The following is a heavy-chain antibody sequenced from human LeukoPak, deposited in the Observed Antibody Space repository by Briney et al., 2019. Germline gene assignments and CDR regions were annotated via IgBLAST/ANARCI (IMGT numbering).Heavy chain of an antibody. D-gene: IGHD3-16*02. V-gene: IGHV3-64*01. J-gene: IGHJ4*02. Sequence: PGGSLRVSHVASGFTLNNYVLHWARQAPGKGLEFVSAISSDGGTTYYVNSVEGRFTISRDNSKNTLYLQIGSLRAEDMAVYFCARKGEDHNEGRRYLDYRVQATVLSVSS. CDR3: ARKGEDHNEGRRYLDY. CDR1: GFTLNNYV. CDR2: ISSDGGTT.